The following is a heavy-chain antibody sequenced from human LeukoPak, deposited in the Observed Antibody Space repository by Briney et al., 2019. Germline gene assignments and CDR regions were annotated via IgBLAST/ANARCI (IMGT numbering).Heavy chain of an antibody. CDR1: GFTFISYG. CDR2: IRYDGSNK. CDR3: VKDNYADYASGGVDWYFDL. D-gene: IGHD4-17*01. Sequence: GGSLRLSCAASGFTFISYGMHWVRQAPGKGLEWVAFIRYDGSNKYYADSVKGRITISRDNSKNTLYLQMNSLRAEDTAVYFCVKDNYADYASGGVDWYFDLWGRGTLVTVSS. J-gene: IGHJ2*01. V-gene: IGHV3-30*02.